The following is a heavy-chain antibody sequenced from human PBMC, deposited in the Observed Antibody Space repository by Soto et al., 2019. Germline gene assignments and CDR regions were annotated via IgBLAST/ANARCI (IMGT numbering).Heavy chain of an antibody. CDR1: GYTFTSYY. CDR2: INPSGGST. D-gene: IGHD6-13*01. J-gene: IGHJ4*02. Sequence: ASVKVSCKASGYTFTSYYMHWVRQAPGQGLEWMGIINPSGGSTNYAQKFQGRVTIIADKSTNTVYMELSSLRSEDMAVYYCAIGPSSRTYYWGQGTLVTVSS. CDR3: AIGPSSRTYY. V-gene: IGHV1-46*01.